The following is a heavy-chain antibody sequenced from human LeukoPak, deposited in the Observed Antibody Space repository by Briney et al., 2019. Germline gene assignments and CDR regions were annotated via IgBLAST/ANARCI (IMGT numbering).Heavy chain of an antibody. Sequence: SETLSLTCTVSGGSISSYYWSWIRQPAGKGLEWIGRIYTSGSTNYNPSLKSRVTMSVDTSKNQFPLKLSSVTAADTAVYYCARCPLQYYYDSSGYYYVGAFDIWGQGTMVTVSS. CDR1: GGSISSYY. D-gene: IGHD3-22*01. J-gene: IGHJ3*02. V-gene: IGHV4-4*07. CDR3: ARCPLQYYYDSSGYYYVGAFDI. CDR2: IYTSGST.